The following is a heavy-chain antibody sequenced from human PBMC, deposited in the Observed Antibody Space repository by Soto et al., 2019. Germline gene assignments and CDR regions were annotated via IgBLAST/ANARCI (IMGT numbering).Heavy chain of an antibody. CDR1: GFTFSPYG. CDR2: ISHSGGTQ. J-gene: IGHJ4*02. D-gene: IGHD6-19*01. V-gene: IGHV3-30*19. Sequence: QVQLVESGGGVVQPGRSLRLSCAASGFTFSPYGMHWVRQAPGKGLEWVAVISHSGGTQFYADSVKGRFTIARDNSKNTLYLQMSSRKAEDTAVYYWARDWGSSGWYRGGDYWGQGTLVTVSS. CDR3: ARDWGSSGWYRGGDY.